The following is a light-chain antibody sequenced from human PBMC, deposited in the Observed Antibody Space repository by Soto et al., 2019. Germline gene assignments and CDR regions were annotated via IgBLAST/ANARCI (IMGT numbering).Light chain of an antibody. CDR2: DAS. V-gene: IGKV1-33*01. CDR3: QQYDNLPLL. J-gene: IGKJ5*01. CDR1: QDIRKY. Sequence: IQMTQSPSSLSASVGDRATITCQATQDIRKYLNWYQQKPGKAPKLLIYDASSLETGVPSRSSGSGSGTDFTLTISRMQNEDFATYYCQQYDNLPLLVGQGTRLESK.